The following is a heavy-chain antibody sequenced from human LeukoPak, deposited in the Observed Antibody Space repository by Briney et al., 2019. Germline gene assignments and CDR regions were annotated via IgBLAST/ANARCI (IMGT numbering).Heavy chain of an antibody. CDR2: MNPNSGNT. CDR3: AREILYDYVWGSYSSKPGLDY. Sequence: ASVKVSCKASGYTFTSYDINWVRQATGQGLEWMGWMNPNSGNTGYAQKLQGRVTMTTDTSTSTAYMELRSLRSDDTAVYYCAREILYDYVWGSYSSKPGLDYWGQGTLVTVSS. J-gene: IGHJ4*02. V-gene: IGHV1-8*01. CDR1: GYTFTSYD. D-gene: IGHD3-16*02.